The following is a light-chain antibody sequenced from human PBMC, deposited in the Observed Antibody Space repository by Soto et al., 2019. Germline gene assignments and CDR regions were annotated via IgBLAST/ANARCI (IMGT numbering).Light chain of an antibody. CDR1: QSIATY. CDR3: QQSYSTPLT. J-gene: IGKJ4*01. Sequence: DIQMTQSPSSLSASVGDRVTISCRASQSIATYLNWYQQQPGKAPKLLLYAASSLQSGVPSRFSGSGSGTDFTLTISNLQPEDFATYFCQQSYSTPLTFGGGTKVDIK. CDR2: AAS. V-gene: IGKV1-39*01.